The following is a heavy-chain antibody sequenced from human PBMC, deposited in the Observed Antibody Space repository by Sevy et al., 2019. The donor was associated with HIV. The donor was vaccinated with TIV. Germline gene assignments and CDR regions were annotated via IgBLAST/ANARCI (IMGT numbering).Heavy chain of an antibody. CDR3: ATSPDYYDSSRDAFDI. CDR1: GYSVSDLS. J-gene: IGHJ3*02. D-gene: IGHD3-22*01. CDR2: YDPEDGET. V-gene: IGHV1-24*01. Sequence: ALVKVSCKVSGYSVSDLSIHWVRQAPGKGLEWMGGYDPEDGETIYAQKFQGRVTMTEDTSTDTAYMELSSLRSEDTAVYYCATSPDYYDSSRDAFDIWGQGTMVTVSS.